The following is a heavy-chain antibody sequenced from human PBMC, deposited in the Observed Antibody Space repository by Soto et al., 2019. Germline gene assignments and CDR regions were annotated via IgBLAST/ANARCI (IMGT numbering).Heavy chain of an antibody. CDR3: AREGEGLDY. Sequence: PGGSLRLSCAASGFTFSNYNMNWVRQAPGKGLEWVAYISYNGSNKYYADSVKGRFTISRDNSKNTLYLQMNSLRAEDTAVYYCAREGEGLDYWGQGTLVTVSS. CDR2: ISYNGSNK. CDR1: GFTFSNYN. V-gene: IGHV3-30-3*01. D-gene: IGHD3-16*01. J-gene: IGHJ4*02.